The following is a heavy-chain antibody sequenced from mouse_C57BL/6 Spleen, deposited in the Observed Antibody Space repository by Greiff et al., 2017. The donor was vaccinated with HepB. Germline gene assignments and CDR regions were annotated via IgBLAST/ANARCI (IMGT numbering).Heavy chain of an antibody. Sequence: KESGPELVKPGASVKISCKASGYSFTDYNMNWVKHSNGKSLEWIGVINPNYGTTSYNQKFKGKATLTVDQSSSTAYMQLNSLTSEDSAVYYCASYSKPFYYAMDYWGQGTSVTVSS. J-gene: IGHJ4*01. CDR3: ASYSKPFYYAMDY. CDR1: GYSFTDYN. V-gene: IGHV1-39*01. CDR2: INPNYGTT. D-gene: IGHD2-5*01.